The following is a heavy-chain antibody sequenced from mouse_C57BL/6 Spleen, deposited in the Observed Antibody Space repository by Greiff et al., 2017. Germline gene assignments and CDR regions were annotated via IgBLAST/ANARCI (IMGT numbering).Heavy chain of an antibody. CDR1: GYTFTDYE. CDR3: TRITTEAY. Sequence: QVHVKQSGAELVRPGASVTLSCKASGYTFTDYEMHWVKQTPVHGLEWIGAIDPETGGTAYNQKFKGKAILTADKASSTAYMELRSLTSEDSAVYYCTRITTEAYWGQGTLVTVSA. V-gene: IGHV1-15*01. J-gene: IGHJ3*01. CDR2: IDPETGGT. D-gene: IGHD1-1*01.